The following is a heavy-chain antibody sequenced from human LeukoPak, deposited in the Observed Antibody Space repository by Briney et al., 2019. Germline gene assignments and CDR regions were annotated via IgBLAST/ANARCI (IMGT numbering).Heavy chain of an antibody. CDR1: GFTSRNYV. CDR2: TSSDLNVK. J-gene: IGHJ4*02. CDR3: AREGYYGSGSPPSLYFDY. V-gene: IGHV3-30-3*01. Sequence: GGSLRLSCEASGFTSRNYVIHWVRQAPGKGLEWVAVTSSDLNVKLYADSVKGRFTISRDNSRSTLYLQMNSLRPEDTAIYYCAREGYYGSGSPPSLYFDYWGQGTLVTVSS. D-gene: IGHD3-10*01.